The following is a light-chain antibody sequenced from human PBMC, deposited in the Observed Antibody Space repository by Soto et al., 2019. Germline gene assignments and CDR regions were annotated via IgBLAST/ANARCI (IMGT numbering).Light chain of an antibody. CDR2: GAS. CDR3: QQYGSLIT. CDR1: QSVSSSY. Sequence: EIVLTQSPGTLSLSPGERATLSCRAGQSVSSSYLAWYQQKPGQAPRLLIYGASSRATGIPDRFSGSGSGTDFTLTISRLEPEDFAVYYCQQYGSLITFGQGTRLEIK. J-gene: IGKJ5*01. V-gene: IGKV3-20*01.